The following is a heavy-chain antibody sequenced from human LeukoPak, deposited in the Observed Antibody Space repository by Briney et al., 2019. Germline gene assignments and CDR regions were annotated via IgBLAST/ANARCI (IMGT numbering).Heavy chain of an antibody. CDR1: GFPFSSYW. CDR3: ARDRVAARQWGYYYYMDV. D-gene: IGHD6-6*01. Sequence: GGSLRLSCAASGFPFSSYWMSWVRQAPGKGLEWVANIKQDGSEKYYVDSVKGRFTISRDNAKNSLYLQMNSLRAEDTAVYYCARDRVAARQWGYYYYMDVWGKGTTVTVSS. J-gene: IGHJ6*03. V-gene: IGHV3-7*01. CDR2: IKQDGSEK.